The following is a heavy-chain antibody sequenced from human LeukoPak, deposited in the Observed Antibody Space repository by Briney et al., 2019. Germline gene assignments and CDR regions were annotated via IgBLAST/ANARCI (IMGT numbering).Heavy chain of an antibody. CDR2: INHSGST. CDR1: GGSFSGYY. D-gene: IGHD3-22*01. J-gene: IGHJ4*02. CDR3: ARGGPLDSSGYYYAPSYFDY. Sequence: SETLPLTCAVYGGSFSGYYWGWIRQPPGKGLEWIGEINHSGSTNYNPSLKSRVTISVDTSKNQFSLKLSSVTAADTAVYYCARGGPLDSSGYYYAPSYFDYWGQGTLVTVSS. V-gene: IGHV4-34*01.